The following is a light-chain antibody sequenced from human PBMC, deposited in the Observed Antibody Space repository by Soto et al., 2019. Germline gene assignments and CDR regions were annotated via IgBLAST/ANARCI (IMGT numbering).Light chain of an antibody. Sequence: EIVMTQSPATLSVSPGERVSLSCRASQSVGDNLAWYQQRPGQAPRLLILGASTRDTGIPARFSGSGSVTEFTLSISGLQSEDFAVYYCQQYKEWYTFGQGTQLEIK. CDR1: QSVGDN. CDR3: QQYKEWYT. V-gene: IGKV3-15*01. J-gene: IGKJ2*01. CDR2: GAS.